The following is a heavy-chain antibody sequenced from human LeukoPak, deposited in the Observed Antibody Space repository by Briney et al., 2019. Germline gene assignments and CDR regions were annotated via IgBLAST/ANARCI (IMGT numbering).Heavy chain of an antibody. J-gene: IGHJ4*02. CDR3: ARGEWSSSPFDS. Sequence: RGSLRLACAASGFTFSSYTMNWVRQAPGKGLEWVSFISTSSNYIYYADSVKGRFTISRDNAKNSLYLQMNSLRAEDTAVYYCARGEWSSSPFDSWGQGTLVTVSS. CDR1: GFTFSSYT. CDR2: ISTSSNYI. V-gene: IGHV3-21*01. D-gene: IGHD6-6*01.